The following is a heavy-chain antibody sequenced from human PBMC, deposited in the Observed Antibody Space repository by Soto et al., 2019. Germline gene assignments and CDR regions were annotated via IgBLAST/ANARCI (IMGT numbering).Heavy chain of an antibody. CDR3: AKDPNDCSSISCFFHAPN. CDR2: ISYDGSNK. J-gene: IGHJ4*02. CDR1: GFTFSSYG. V-gene: IGHV3-30*18. Sequence: GGSLRLSCAASGFTFSSYGMHGVRQAPGKGLEWVAIISYDGSNKYYGDSVKGRFTISRDSSKNTLYLQMNSLRTEDTAVYYCAKDPNDCSSISCFFHAPNWGQETLVTVSS. D-gene: IGHD2-2*01.